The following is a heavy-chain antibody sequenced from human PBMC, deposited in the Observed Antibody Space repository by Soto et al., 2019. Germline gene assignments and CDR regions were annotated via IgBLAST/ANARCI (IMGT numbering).Heavy chain of an antibody. CDR2: INPSGGST. J-gene: IGHJ4*02. D-gene: IGHD7-27*01. Sequence: QVQLVQSGAEVKKPGASVKVSCKASGYTFTSYYMHWVRQAPGQGLEWMGIINPSGGSTSYAQKFQGRVTMTRDTATSTAYMELSSLRSEDTAVYYCATLHLTGLDYWGQGTLVTVSS. V-gene: IGHV1-46*01. CDR1: GYTFTSYY. CDR3: ATLHLTGLDY.